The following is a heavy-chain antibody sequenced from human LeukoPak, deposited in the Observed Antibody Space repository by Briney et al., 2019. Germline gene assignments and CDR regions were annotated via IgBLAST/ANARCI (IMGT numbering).Heavy chain of an antibody. CDR1: GYTLTSYG. D-gene: IGHD2-2*01. J-gene: IGHJ4*02. CDR2: ISAYNGNT. CDR3: ARDVLEDCSTTSCDFFDY. V-gene: IGHV1-18*01. Sequence: ASVKVSCKASGYTLTSYGISWVRQAPGQGLEWMGWISAYNGNTNYAQKLQGRVTMTTDTSTSTAYMELSSLRSEDTAVYYCARDVLEDCSTTSCDFFDYWGQGTLVTVSS.